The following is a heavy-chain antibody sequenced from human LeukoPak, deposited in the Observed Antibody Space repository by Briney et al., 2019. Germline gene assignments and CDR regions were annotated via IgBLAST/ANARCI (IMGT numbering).Heavy chain of an antibody. D-gene: IGHD1-26*01. V-gene: IGHV4-59*01. Sequence: SETLSLTCTVSGGSISSYYWSWIRQPPGKGLEWIAYIYYSGSTNYNPSLKSRVTISVDTSKNQFSLKLSSVTAADTAVYYCATVLTQGGGSYRFDPWGQGTLVTVSS. J-gene: IGHJ5*02. CDR1: GGSISSYY. CDR2: IYYSGST. CDR3: ATVLTQGGGSYRFDP.